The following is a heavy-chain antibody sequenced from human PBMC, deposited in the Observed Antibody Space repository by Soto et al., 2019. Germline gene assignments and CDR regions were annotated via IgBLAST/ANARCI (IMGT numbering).Heavy chain of an antibody. V-gene: IGHV4-34*01. CDR2: INHSGST. D-gene: IGHD2-21*02. J-gene: IGHJ4*02. Sequence: QVQLQQWGAGLLKPSETLSLTCAVYGGSFSGYYWSWIRQPPGKGLEWIGEINHSGSTNYNPSLKSRVTISVDTSKNQFSLKLSSVTAADTAVYYCARRHIVVVTAIDYWGRGTLVTVSS. CDR1: GGSFSGYY. CDR3: ARRHIVVVTAIDY.